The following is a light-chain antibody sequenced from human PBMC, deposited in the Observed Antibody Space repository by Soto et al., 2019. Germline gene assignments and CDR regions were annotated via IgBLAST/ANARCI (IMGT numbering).Light chain of an antibody. CDR3: SSYTSSSTWV. Sequence: QSVLTQPASVSGSPGQSITISCTGTSSDVGGYNYVSWYQQHPGKAPKLMIYEVSNRPSGVSNRFSGSKSGNTASLTISGLWAEDEADYYCSSYTSSSTWVFGGGTKLTVL. V-gene: IGLV2-14*01. CDR2: EVS. J-gene: IGLJ3*02. CDR1: SSDVGGYNY.